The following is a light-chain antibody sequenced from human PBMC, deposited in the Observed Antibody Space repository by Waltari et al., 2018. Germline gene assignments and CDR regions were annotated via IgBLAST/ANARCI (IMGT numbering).Light chain of an antibody. Sequence: EIVMTQSPATLSVSLRVRAPLACRASQNIRSNLAWYRQKPGQAPRLLIYGASFRATGIPARISGSGSGTEFTLTISSLQSEDFAVYFCQQYDNWPPITFGQGTKLEIK. CDR3: QQYDNWPPIT. V-gene: IGKV3-15*01. CDR2: GAS. J-gene: IGKJ2*01. CDR1: QNIRSN.